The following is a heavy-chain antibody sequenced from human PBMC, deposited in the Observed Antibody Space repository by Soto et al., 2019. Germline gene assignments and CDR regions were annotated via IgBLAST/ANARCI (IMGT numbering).Heavy chain of an antibody. J-gene: IGHJ4*02. V-gene: IGHV3-21*06. CDR2: IRSSRSYI. CDR1: GFTFSSYS. Sequence: PGGSLRLSCAASGFTFSSYSMHWVRQAPGKGLEWVSSIRSSRSYIYYADSVKGRFTISRDNGKNSLYLEIHSLSAEDTAVYYCARESEDLTSNFDYWGQGTMVTVSS. CDR3: ARESEDLTSNFDY.